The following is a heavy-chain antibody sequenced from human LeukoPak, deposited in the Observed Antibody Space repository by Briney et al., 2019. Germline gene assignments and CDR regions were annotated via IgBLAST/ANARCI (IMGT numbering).Heavy chain of an antibody. CDR1: GYTLTELS. CDR2: FDPEDGDT. V-gene: IGHV1-24*01. Sequence: ASVKVSCKVSGYTLTELSMHWVRQAPGKGLEWMGGFDPEDGDTIYAQKFQGRVTMNEDTSTDTAYMELSSLRSEDTAVYYCATLGSGYGTYYYYYYMDVWGKGTTVTVSS. D-gene: IGHD5-12*01. CDR3: ATLGSGYGTYYYYYYMDV. J-gene: IGHJ6*03.